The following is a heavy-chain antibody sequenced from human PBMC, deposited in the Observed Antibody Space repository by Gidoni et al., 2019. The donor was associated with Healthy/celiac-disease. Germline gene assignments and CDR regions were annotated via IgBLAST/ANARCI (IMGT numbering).Heavy chain of an antibody. CDR2: ISWNSGSI. CDR3: AKARGIAVAGTWVDY. D-gene: IGHD6-19*01. V-gene: IGHV3-9*01. J-gene: IGHJ4*02. CDR1: GFTFDDYA. Sequence: EVQLVESGGGLVQPGRSLRLSCAASGFTFDDYAMHWVRQAPGKGLEWVSGISWNSGSIGYADSVKGRFTISRDNAKNSLYLQMNSLRAEDTALYYCAKARGIAVAGTWVDYWGQGTLVTVSS.